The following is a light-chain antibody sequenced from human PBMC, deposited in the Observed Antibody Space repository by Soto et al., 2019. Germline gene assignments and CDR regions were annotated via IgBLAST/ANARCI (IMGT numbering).Light chain of an antibody. Sequence: QSVLTQPASVSGSPGQSITISCTGTSSDVGGYNYVSWYQQHPGKAPKLMIYAVSNRPSGVSTRFSGSKSGNTASLTISGLQAEDEADYHCSSYITSSTLLYVFGTGTKLTVL. CDR3: SSYITSSTLLYV. CDR1: SSDVGGYNY. J-gene: IGLJ1*01. CDR2: AVS. V-gene: IGLV2-14*01.